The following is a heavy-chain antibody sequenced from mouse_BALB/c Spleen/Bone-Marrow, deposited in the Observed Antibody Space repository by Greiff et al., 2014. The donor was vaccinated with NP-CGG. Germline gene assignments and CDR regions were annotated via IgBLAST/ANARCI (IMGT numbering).Heavy chain of an antibody. V-gene: IGHV5-9-2*01. J-gene: IGHJ3*01. CDR1: GFTFSSYG. D-gene: IGHD2-4*01. CDR3: ARHAYYDQTEVSFVY. CDR2: ISGGGSYT. Sequence: EVQGVESGGNLVKSEGSLKLSCAASGFTFSSYGMSWVRQTPEKRLEWVATISGGGSYTFYPDSVKGRFTISRDNAKNNLYLQLSSLRSEDTALYYCARHAYYDQTEVSFVYWGQGTLVTVSA.